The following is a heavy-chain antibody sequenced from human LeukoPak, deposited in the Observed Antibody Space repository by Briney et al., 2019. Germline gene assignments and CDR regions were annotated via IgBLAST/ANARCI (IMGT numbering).Heavy chain of an antibody. J-gene: IGHJ3*02. CDR3: ATATTVVTDDAFDI. Sequence: SETLSLTCTVSGGSISSYYWSWLRQPPGKGLEWIGYIYYSGSTNYKPSLKSRVTISVDTSKNQFSLKLSSVTAADTAVYYCATATTVVTDDAFDIWGQGTMVTVSS. V-gene: IGHV4-59*01. CDR2: IYYSGST. D-gene: IGHD4-23*01. CDR1: GGSISSYY.